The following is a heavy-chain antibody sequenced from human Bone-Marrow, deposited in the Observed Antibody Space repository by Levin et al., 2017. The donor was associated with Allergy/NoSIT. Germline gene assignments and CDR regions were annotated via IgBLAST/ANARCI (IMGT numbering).Heavy chain of an antibody. Sequence: KTSETLSLTCTVSGGSVSSDGHFWTWIRQPPGKGPEWIGYVYYSGSTNYNPSLKSRVTMSVDTSKNQFSLKLNSVTAADTAMYYCASHQCTSATCSALLFDSWGQGTLVTVSS. V-gene: IGHV4-61*08. CDR2: VYYSGST. CDR1: GGSVSSDGHF. D-gene: IGHD2-2*01. CDR3: ASHQCTSATCSALLFDS. J-gene: IGHJ4*02.